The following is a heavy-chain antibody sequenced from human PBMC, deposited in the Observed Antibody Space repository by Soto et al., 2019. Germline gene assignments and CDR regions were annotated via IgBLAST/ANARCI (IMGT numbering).Heavy chain of an antibody. CDR2: IVPVFGMV. CDR1: RGTFNTSQ. J-gene: IGHJ6*02. CDR3: ATPHLRGRQYDYRSTATASLGRSGLGV. D-gene: IGHD3-16*01. Sequence: QVLLAQSVAEVKKPGSSVKVSCQTSRGTFNTSQISWMRQAPGQGLEWLGDIVPVFGMVNYAQQFQDRLNLTHEDSTTSVCMEVSRLKLEDTSLYLCATPHLRGRQYDYRSTATASLGRSGLGVWCQGTTVIVSS. V-gene: IGHV1-69*01.